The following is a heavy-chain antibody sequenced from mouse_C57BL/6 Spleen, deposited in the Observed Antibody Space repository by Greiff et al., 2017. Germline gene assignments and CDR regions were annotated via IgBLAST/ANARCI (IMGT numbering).Heavy chain of an antibody. CDR1: GYTFTGYW. V-gene: IGHV1-9*01. J-gene: IGHJ4*01. D-gene: IGHD2-1*01. CDR2: ILPGSGST. CDR3: ARWGGYYGNYDYAMDY. Sequence: VQLQQSGAELMKPGASVKLSCKATGYTFTGYWIEWVKQRPGHGLEWIGEILPGSGSTNYNEKFKGKATFTAYTSSNTAYMQLSSLTTEDSAIYYCARWGGYYGNYDYAMDYWGQGTSVTVSS.